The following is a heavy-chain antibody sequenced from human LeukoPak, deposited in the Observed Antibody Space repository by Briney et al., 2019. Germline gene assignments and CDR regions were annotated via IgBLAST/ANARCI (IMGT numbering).Heavy chain of an antibody. D-gene: IGHD2-2*03. CDR1: GFTFSTCG. Sequence: GGSLRLSCAASGFTFSTCGMHWVRQAPGKGLEWVAVIWYDGSNKYYADSVKGRFTISRDISKNTLYLQMNSLRAEDTAVYYCAREAGYCSSTSCEEDYYYYYMDVWGKGTTVTVSS. CDR3: AREAGYCSSTSCEEDYYYYYMDV. J-gene: IGHJ6*03. V-gene: IGHV3-33*01. CDR2: IWYDGSNK.